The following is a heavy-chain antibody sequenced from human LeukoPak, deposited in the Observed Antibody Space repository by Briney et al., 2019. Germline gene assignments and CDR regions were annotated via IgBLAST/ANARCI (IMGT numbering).Heavy chain of an antibody. CDR3: ARRGGDKLNWFAP. J-gene: IGHJ5*02. CDR2: IYTSGST. V-gene: IGHV4-4*09. Sequence: SETLSLTRTVSGGPISSYYWSWIRQPPGKTLEWIGYIYTSGSTNYNPSLKSRVTISVDTSKNQFSLKLTSVTAADTAVYYCARRGGDKLNWFAPWGQGTLVTVSS. D-gene: IGHD2-15*01. CDR1: GGPISSYY.